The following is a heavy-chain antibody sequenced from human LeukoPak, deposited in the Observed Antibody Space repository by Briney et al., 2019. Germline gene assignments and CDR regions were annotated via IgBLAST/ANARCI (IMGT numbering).Heavy chain of an antibody. CDR1: LGSTCSGGSH. Sequence: PSQTPSLTSIVPLGSTCSGGSHGRSVRQPGGEGLEWIGRCFTSGSTNYNPSLKSRVTISVDTSKNQFSLGLSSVTAADTAVYYCARGAMVRALADWGQGTLVTVSS. CDR2: CFTSGST. J-gene: IGHJ4*02. D-gene: IGHD3-10*01. CDR3: ARGAMVRALAD. V-gene: IGHV4-61*02.